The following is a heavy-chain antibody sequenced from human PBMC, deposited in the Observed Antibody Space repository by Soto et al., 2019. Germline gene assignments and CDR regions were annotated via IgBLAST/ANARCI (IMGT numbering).Heavy chain of an antibody. CDR2: IYYSGST. D-gene: IGHD5-18*01. J-gene: IGHJ4*02. V-gene: IGHV4-30-4*01. CDR3: ASHSYGYTFYDY. CDR1: GGSISSGDYY. Sequence: QVQLQESGPGLVKPSQTLSLTCTVSGGSISSGDYYWSWIRQPPGKGLEWIGYIYYSGSTYYNPALQSRVNISVDTSKNQFSLKLSSVTAADTAVYYCASHSYGYTFYDYWGQGTLVTVSS.